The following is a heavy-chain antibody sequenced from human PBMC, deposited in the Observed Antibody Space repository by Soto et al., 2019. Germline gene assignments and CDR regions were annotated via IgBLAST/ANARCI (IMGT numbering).Heavy chain of an antibody. CDR2: INHSGST. D-gene: IGHD2-2*01. Sequence: SETLSLTCAVYGGSFSGYYWSWIRRPPGKGLEWIGEINHSGSTNYNPSLKSRVTISVDTSKNQFSLKLSSVTAADTAVYYCARSSRHYDYWGQGXLVTVSS. CDR1: GGSFSGYY. V-gene: IGHV4-34*01. J-gene: IGHJ4*02. CDR3: ARSSRHYDY.